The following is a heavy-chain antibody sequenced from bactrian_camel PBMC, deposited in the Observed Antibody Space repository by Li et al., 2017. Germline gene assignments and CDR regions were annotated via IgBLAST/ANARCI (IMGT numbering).Heavy chain of an antibody. V-gene: IGHV3S59*01. CDR1: AYTQSSSC. Sequence: VQLVESGGGSVQAGGSLRLSCSSSAYTQSSSCMGWFRRAAGREREGVASTYFTGGTTYYADSVEGRFTISRDNVEHALYLQMNSLQPEDTAMYYCATFRPCMSARQALNELQSTLPLGHGTQVTVS. J-gene: IGHJ4*01. D-gene: IGHD3*01. CDR2: TYFTGGTT.